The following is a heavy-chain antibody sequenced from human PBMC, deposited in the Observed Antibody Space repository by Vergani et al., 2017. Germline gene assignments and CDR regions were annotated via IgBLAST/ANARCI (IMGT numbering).Heavy chain of an antibody. CDR3: ARVWSRKQQLGGLQNAFDI. CDR1: GFTFSSYA. CDR2: ISSSGSTI. V-gene: IGHV3-48*03. Sequence: EVQLLESGGGLVQPGGSLRLSCAASGFTFSSYAMSWVRQAPGKGLEWVSYISSSGSTIYYADSVKGRFTISRDNAKNSLYLQMNSLRAEDTAVYYCARVWSRKQQLGGLQNAFDIWGQGTMVTVSS. D-gene: IGHD6-13*01. J-gene: IGHJ3*02.